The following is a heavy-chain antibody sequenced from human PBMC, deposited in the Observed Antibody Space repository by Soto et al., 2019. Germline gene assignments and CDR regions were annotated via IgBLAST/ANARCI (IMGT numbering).Heavy chain of an antibody. CDR1: GFSLSTSGVG. CDR2: IYWNDDK. D-gene: IGHD6-13*01. Sequence: QITLKESGPTLVKPTQTLTLTCTFSGFSLSTSGVGVGWIRQPPGKALEWLALIYWNDDKRYSPSLKSRLTNTKDTSKNQVVLTMTNMDPVDTATYYCAHRRSATGSPSNWFDPWGQGTLVTVSS. J-gene: IGHJ5*02. CDR3: AHRRSATGSPSNWFDP. V-gene: IGHV2-5*01.